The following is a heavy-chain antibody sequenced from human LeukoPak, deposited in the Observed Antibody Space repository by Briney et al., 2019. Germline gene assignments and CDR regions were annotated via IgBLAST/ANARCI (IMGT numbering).Heavy chain of an antibody. CDR3: ARDSYRALEY. V-gene: IGHV3-7*01. J-gene: IGHJ4*02. D-gene: IGHD1-14*01. Sequence: GGSVRLSRLGSGLTYSRHWMNWVRPPGGRGLEWVAHINQDGSETYYVDSVKGRFTISRDNAKNSLYLQMHSLRAEDTAVYYCARDSYRALEYWGREHWSPSPQ. CDR2: INQDGSET. CDR1: GLTYSRHW.